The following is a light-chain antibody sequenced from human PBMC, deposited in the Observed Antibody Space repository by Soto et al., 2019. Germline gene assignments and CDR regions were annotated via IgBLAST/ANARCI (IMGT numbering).Light chain of an antibody. CDR3: ISYAGSNNLL. CDR2: EVS. V-gene: IGLV2-8*01. CDR1: SSDVGGYNY. J-gene: IGLJ2*01. Sequence: QSVLTQPPSASGSPGQSVAISCTGTSSDVGGYNYVSWYQQHPGKAPKLIIHEVSKRPSGVPDRFSGSKSGNTASLTVSGLQAEDEADYYCISYAGSNNLLFGGGTKLTVL.